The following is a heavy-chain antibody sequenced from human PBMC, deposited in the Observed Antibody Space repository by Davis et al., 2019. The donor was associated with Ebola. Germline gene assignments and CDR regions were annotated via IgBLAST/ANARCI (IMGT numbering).Heavy chain of an antibody. CDR3: ARDLAGYCSSTSCYTGSAFDI. Sequence: ASVKVSCKASGYTFTGYYMHWVRQAPGQGLEWMGWINPNSGGTNYAQKFQGRVTMTRDTSISTAYMELSRLRSDDTAVYYCARDLAGYCSSTSCYTGSAFDIWGQGTMVTVSS. CDR2: INPNSGGT. J-gene: IGHJ3*02. CDR1: GYTFTGYY. V-gene: IGHV1-2*02. D-gene: IGHD2-2*02.